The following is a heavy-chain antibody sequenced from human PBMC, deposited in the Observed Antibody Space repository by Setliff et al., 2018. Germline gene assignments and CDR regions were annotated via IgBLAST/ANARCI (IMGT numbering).Heavy chain of an antibody. V-gene: IGHV1-69*05. J-gene: IGHJ6*02. CDR2: IIPIFGTA. CDR1: GGTFSSYA. Sequence: GASVKVSCKASGGTFSSYAISWVRQAPGQGLEWMGGIIPIFGTANYAQKFQGRVTITTDESTSTAYMELSSLRSEDTAVYYCARGYSGYDNPWTDYHGMDVWGQGTTVTVSS. CDR3: ARGYSGYDNPWTDYHGMDV. D-gene: IGHD5-12*01.